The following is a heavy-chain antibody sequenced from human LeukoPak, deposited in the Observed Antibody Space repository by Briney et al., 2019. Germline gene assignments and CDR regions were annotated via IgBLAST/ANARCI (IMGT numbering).Heavy chain of an antibody. Sequence: GGSLRLSCAASGFTFSTYSLNWVRQAPGKGLEWVSYISSSSRTIYYADSVKGRFTISRDDAKNSLYLQVNSLRAEDTAVYYCAKIRLGGDCFDYWGQGTLVTVSS. D-gene: IGHD5-12*01. CDR1: GFTFSTYS. CDR3: AKIRLGGDCFDY. V-gene: IGHV3-48*01. J-gene: IGHJ4*02. CDR2: ISSSSRTI.